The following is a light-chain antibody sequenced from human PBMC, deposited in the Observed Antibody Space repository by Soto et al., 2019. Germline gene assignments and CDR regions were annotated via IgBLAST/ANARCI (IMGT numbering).Light chain of an antibody. J-gene: IGLJ1*01. CDR1: SSNIGAGYD. CDR2: GNS. V-gene: IGLV1-40*01. CDR3: QSYASSLTALYV. Sequence: QSVLTQPPSVSGAPGQRVTISCTGSSSNIGAGYDVQWYQQLPGTAPKLLMYGNSNRPSGVPDRFCGSKSGTSASLAITGLQAEDEADYYCQSYASSLTALYVFGIGTKLTVL.